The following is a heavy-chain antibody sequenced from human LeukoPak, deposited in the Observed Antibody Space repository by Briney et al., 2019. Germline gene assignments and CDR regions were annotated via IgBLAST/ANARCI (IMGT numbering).Heavy chain of an antibody. V-gene: IGHV1-2*02. CDR1: GGTFSSYA. D-gene: IGHD3-22*01. J-gene: IGHJ5*02. CDR2: INPNSGGT. Sequence: ASVKVSCKASGGTFSSYAISWVRQAPGQGLEWMGWINPNSGGTNYAQKFQGRVTMTRDTSISTAYMELSRLRSDDTAVYYCAREFYYYDSSGYYENWFDPWGQGTLVTVSS. CDR3: AREFYYYDSSGYYENWFDP.